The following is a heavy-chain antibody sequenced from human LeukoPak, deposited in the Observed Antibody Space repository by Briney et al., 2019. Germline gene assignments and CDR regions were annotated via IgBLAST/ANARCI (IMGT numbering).Heavy chain of an antibody. CDR1: GFTFDDYA. V-gene: IGHV3-9*01. CDR2: ISWNSGSI. D-gene: IGHD6-13*01. CDR3: AKDASSSWYGNWFDP. Sequence: GRSLRLSCAASGFTFDDYAKHWVRQAPGKGLEWVSGISWNSGSIGYADSVKGQFTISRDNAKNSLYLQMNSLRAEDTALYYCAKDASSSWYGNWFDPWGQGTLVTVSS. J-gene: IGHJ5*02.